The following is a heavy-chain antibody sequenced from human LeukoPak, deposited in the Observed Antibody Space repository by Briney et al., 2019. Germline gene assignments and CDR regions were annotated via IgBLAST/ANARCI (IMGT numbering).Heavy chain of an antibody. CDR3: ATPPFGTAGADY. CDR1: GFTFSNYW. Sequence: GGSLRLSCAASGFTFSNYWRIWVRQAPGKGLEWVANINQDGSEQYYVDSVKARFTISRDNAKNSLYLQMNSLRAEDTAVYYCATPPFGTAGADYWGQGTLVTVSS. D-gene: IGHD1-1*01. V-gene: IGHV3-7*03. CDR2: INQDGSEQ. J-gene: IGHJ4*02.